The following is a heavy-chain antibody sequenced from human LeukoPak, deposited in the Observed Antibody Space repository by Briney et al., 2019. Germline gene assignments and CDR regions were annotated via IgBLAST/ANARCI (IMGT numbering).Heavy chain of an antibody. Sequence: GGSLTLSCAASGFTFSSYSMNWVRQAPGKGLEWVSSISSSSSYIYYADSVKGRFTISRDNAKNSLYLQMNSLRAEDTAVYYCASMNCISTSCYTDMFLGYWGQGTLVTVSS. CDR1: GFTFSSYS. J-gene: IGHJ4*02. CDR3: ASMNCISTSCYTDMFLGY. V-gene: IGHV3-21*01. D-gene: IGHD2-2*02. CDR2: ISSSSSYI.